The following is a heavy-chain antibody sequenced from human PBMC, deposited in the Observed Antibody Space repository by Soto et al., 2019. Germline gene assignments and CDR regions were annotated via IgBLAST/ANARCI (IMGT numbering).Heavy chain of an antibody. CDR1: GFTFSSYW. J-gene: IGHJ6*02. D-gene: IGHD2-2*01. CDR2: INSDGSST. CDR3: ARAAQRDDIVVVPAAMGYYYYGMDV. Sequence: GGSLRLSCAASGFTFSSYWMHWVRQAPGKGLVWVSRINSDGSSTSYADSVKGRFTISRDNAKNTLYLQMNSLRAEDTAVYYCARAAQRDDIVVVPAAMGYYYYGMDVWGQGTTVTVSS. V-gene: IGHV3-74*01.